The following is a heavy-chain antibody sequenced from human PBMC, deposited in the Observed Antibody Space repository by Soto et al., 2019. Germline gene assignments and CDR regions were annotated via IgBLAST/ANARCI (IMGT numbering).Heavy chain of an antibody. J-gene: IGHJ3*01. CDR3: ARDDGVSSPNVKAFDL. CDR1: GFTFSRYY. Sequence: PGGSLRLSCAAAGFTFSRYYMNWVRQAPGKGLEGVSSISTTSTYTHYADSLKGRFTISRDNAKELLYLEMDSLRAEDTAVYYCARDDGVSSPNVKAFDLWGQGTKVTVS. D-gene: IGHD3-3*01. CDR2: ISTTSTYT. V-gene: IGHV3-21*01.